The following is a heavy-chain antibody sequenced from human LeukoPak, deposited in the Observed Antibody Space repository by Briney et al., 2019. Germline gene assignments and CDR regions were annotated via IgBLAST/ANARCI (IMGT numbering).Heavy chain of an antibody. Sequence: GGSLRLSCAASGFTFDDYGMSWVRQAPGKGLEWVSGINWNGGSTGYADSVKGRFTISRDNAKNSLYLQMNSLRAEDTALYYCARVKTSGYYGSGSYAQYYFDYWGQGTLVTVSS. CDR3: ARVKTSGYYGSGSYAQYYFDY. J-gene: IGHJ4*02. D-gene: IGHD3-10*01. V-gene: IGHV3-20*04. CDR1: GFTFDDYG. CDR2: INWNGGST.